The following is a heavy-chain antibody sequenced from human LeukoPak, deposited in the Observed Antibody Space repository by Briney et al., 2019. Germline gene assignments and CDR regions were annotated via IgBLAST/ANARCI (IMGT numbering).Heavy chain of an antibody. Sequence: PSETLSLTCAVYGGSFSGYYWSWIRQPPGKGLEWIGEINHSGSTNYSPSLKSRVTISVDTSKNQFSLKLSSVTAADTAVYYCARIMHLGYCSSTSCYTWFDPWGQGTLVTVSS. V-gene: IGHV4-34*01. J-gene: IGHJ5*02. CDR2: INHSGST. CDR1: GGSFSGYY. CDR3: ARIMHLGYCSSTSCYTWFDP. D-gene: IGHD2-2*02.